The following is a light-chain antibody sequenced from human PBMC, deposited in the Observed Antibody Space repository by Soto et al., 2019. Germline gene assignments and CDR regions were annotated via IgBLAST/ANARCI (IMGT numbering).Light chain of an antibody. J-gene: IGKJ5*01. CDR1: QSISSY. CDR2: AAS. Sequence: DIQMTPSHSSMSASVGYRATITCIASQSISSYLNWYPQKPGKAPKLLIYAASSLQSGVPSRFSGSGSGTDFTLTISSLQSEDFAVYYCQQYNNWPAITFGKGTRLEIK. V-gene: IGKV1-39*01. CDR3: QQYNNWPAIT.